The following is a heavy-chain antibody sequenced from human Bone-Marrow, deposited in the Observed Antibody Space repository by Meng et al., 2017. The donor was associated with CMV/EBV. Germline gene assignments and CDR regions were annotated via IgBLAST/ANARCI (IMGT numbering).Heavy chain of an antibody. D-gene: IGHD2-8*01. CDR3: ARDPSGVRGSNAAFDI. CDR1: GFTFSDYY. J-gene: IGHJ3*02. CDR2: ISSSGSTI. Sequence: GESLKISCAASGFTFSDYYMSWIRQAPGKGLEWVSYISSSGSTIYYADSVKGRFTISRDNAKNSLYLQVDSLSAEDTAVYYCARDPSGVRGSNAAFDIWGQGTLVTVSS. V-gene: IGHV3-11*04.